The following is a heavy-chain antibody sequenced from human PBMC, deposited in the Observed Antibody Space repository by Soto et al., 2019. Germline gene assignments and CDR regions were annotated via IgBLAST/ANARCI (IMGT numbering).Heavy chain of an antibody. J-gene: IGHJ4*02. Sequence: PGGSLRLSCAASGFTFSSYWMYWVRQAPGKGLVWVSHINSDGSTSSYVDSVEGRFTISRDNAKNTLYLQMNSLRAEDTAVYYCARRDSSGYFYYFDYWGQGTLVTVSS. D-gene: IGHD3-22*01. CDR1: GFTFSSYW. V-gene: IGHV3-74*01. CDR2: INSDGSTS. CDR3: ARRDSSGYFYYFDY.